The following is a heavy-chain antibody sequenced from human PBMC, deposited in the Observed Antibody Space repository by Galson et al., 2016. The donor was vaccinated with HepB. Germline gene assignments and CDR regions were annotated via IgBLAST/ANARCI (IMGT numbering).Heavy chain of an antibody. D-gene: IGHD2-15*01. J-gene: IGHJ3*02. CDR1: GDSVSSNSVA. Sequence: CAISGDSVSSNSVAWNWIRQSPSGGLEWLGRTFYRSKWNIDYAVSVKSRITINPDTSKNQFSLQLNSVTPEDTAIYYCARGIWNSFNIWGQGTMVTVSS. CDR3: ARGIWNSFNI. V-gene: IGHV6-1*01. CDR2: TFYRSKWNI.